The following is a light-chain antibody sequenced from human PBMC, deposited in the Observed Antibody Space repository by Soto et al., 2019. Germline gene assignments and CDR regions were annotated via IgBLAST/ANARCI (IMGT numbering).Light chain of an antibody. V-gene: IGKV3-20*01. CDR1: QSVRNSY. Sequence: EILLTQSPGTLSLPPGERATLSCRASQSVRNSYLAWYQQKPGQAPRLLIYGASGRATGIPDRFSGSGSGTDFTRTISRLEPEDFAVYYCQQYGSSPYTFGQGTKLEI. J-gene: IGKJ2*01. CDR3: QQYGSSPYT. CDR2: GAS.